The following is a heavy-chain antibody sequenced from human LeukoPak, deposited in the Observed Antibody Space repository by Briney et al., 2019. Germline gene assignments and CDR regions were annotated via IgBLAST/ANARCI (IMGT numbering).Heavy chain of an antibody. V-gene: IGHV3-43*02. D-gene: IGHD6-19*01. CDR1: GLNFDDYA. J-gene: IGHJ4*02. CDR3: ARESESSGWYDY. Sequence: GGSLRLSCAAPGLNFDDYAIHWVRQAPGKGLEWVSLISGDGGSTFYADSVKGRFTISRDNSKNSLYLQMNSLRSDDTALYYCARESESSGWYDYWGQGTLVTVSS. CDR2: ISGDGGST.